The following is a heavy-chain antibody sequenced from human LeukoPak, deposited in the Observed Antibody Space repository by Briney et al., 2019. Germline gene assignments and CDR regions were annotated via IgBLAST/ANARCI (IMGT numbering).Heavy chain of an antibody. J-gene: IGHJ3*02. D-gene: IGHD4-17*01. CDR2: IYHSGST. V-gene: IGHV4-38-2*02. CDR1: GGSISSGYF. Sequence: SETLSLTCSASGGSISSGYFWGWIRQPPGKGLEWIGSIYHSGSTYYNTSLKSRVTISVDTSKNQFSLKLSSVTAADTAVYYCARQSTVIGIPGAFDIWGQGTMVTVSS. CDR3: ARQSTVIGIPGAFDI.